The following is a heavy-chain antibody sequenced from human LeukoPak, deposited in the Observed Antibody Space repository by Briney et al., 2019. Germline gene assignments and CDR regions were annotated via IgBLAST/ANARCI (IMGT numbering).Heavy chain of an antibody. CDR3: AKLKAGFLEAALFDY. CDR1: GFTFSDYY. CDR2: ISSSGSTI. J-gene: IGHJ4*02. D-gene: IGHD3-3*01. Sequence: GGSLTLSCGASGFTFSDYYMSWIRQAPGKGLEWVSYISSSGSTIYYADSVKGRFTISRDNSKNTMYLQMNSLRAEDTAVYYCAKLKAGFLEAALFDYWGQGTLVTVSS. V-gene: IGHV3-11*01.